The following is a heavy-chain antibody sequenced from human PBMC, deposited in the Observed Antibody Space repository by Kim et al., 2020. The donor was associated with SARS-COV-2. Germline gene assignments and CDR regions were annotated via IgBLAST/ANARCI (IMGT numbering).Heavy chain of an antibody. D-gene: IGHD6-13*01. V-gene: IGHV3-43*02. CDR2: IGGDGSST. CDR1: GFTFDDYA. CDR3: AKETGPLHRSSWPFDY. J-gene: IGHJ4*02. Sequence: GGSLRLSCAASGFTFDDYAMHWVRQATGKGLEWVSLIGGDGSSTNYADSVKGRFTISRDNSKNALYLQMNSLRTEDTALYYCAKETGPLHRSSWPFDYWGQGTLDTVSS.